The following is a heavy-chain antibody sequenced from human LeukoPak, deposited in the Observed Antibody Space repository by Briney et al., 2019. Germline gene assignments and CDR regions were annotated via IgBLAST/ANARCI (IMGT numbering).Heavy chain of an antibody. CDR2: INHSGST. J-gene: IGHJ4*02. CDR1: GGSFSGYY. CDR3: ARDTDYGGNYDY. V-gene: IGHV4-34*01. D-gene: IGHD4-23*01. Sequence: PSETLSLTCAVYGGSFSGYYWSWIRQPPGKGLEWIGEINHSGSTNHNPSLKSRVTISVDTSKNQFSLKLSSVTAADTAVYYCARDTDYGGNYDYWGQGTLVTVSS.